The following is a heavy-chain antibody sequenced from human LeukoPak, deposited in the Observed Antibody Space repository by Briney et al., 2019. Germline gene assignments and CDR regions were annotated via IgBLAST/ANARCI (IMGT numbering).Heavy chain of an antibody. Sequence: PGGSLRLSCAASGFTFSSYEMNWVRQAPGKGLEWVSSISGRSDDIYYADSVKGRFTISRDNSKNSLYLQMKRLRAEDTALYYCARRGYHDYSGFDYWGQGTLVTVSS. CDR1: GFTFSSYE. V-gene: IGHV3-21*01. CDR3: ARRGYHDYSGFDY. J-gene: IGHJ4*02. CDR2: ISGRSDDI. D-gene: IGHD1-26*01.